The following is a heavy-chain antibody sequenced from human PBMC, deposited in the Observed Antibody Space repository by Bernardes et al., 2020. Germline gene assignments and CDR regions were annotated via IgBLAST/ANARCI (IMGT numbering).Heavy chain of an antibody. D-gene: IGHD3-10*01. CDR2: MNPNSGNT. V-gene: IGHV1-8*01. CDR1: GYTFTSYD. CDR3: ARERRGTMVLLYYYGMDV. Sequence: ASVKVSCKASGYTFTSYDINWVRQATGQGLEWMGWMNPNSGNTGYAQKFQGRVTMTRNTPISTAYMELSSLRSEDTAVYYCARERRGTMVLLYYYGMDVWGQGTTVTVSS. J-gene: IGHJ6*02.